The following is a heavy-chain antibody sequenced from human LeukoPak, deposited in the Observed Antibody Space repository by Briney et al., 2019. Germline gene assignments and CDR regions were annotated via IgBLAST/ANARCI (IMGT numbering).Heavy chain of an antibody. CDR2: IYYSGST. Sequence: SETLSLTCAVSGGSISSGDYYWSWIRQPPGKGLEWIGYIYYSGSTYYNPSLKSRVTISVDTSKNQFSLKLSSVTAADTAVYYCASSSGIAIDYWGQGTLVTVSS. J-gene: IGHJ4*02. D-gene: IGHD6-13*01. V-gene: IGHV4-30-4*01. CDR1: GGSISSGDYY. CDR3: ASSSGIAIDY.